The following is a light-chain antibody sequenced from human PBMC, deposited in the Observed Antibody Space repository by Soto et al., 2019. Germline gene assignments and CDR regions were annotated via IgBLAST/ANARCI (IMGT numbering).Light chain of an antibody. CDR3: QQYNDWLWT. J-gene: IGKJ1*01. CDR2: GAS. CDR1: QSVSSN. Sequence: EIVMTQSPATLSVSPWERATLSCMASQSVSSNLAWYQQKPGQAPRLLIYGASTRPTGIPARFSGRGSGTEFTLTITSLQSEDFAAYYCQQYNDWLWTFGQGTKVDIK. V-gene: IGKV3-15*01.